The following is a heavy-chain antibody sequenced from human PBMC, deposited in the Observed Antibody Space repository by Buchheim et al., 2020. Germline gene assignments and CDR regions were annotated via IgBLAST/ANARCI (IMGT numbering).Heavy chain of an antibody. J-gene: IGHJ4*02. D-gene: IGHD7-27*01. CDR1: RFTFSSHS. V-gene: IGHV3-48*02. CDR2: ISYDSTTI. Sequence: VQLVESGGGVVQPGRSLRLSCAASRFTFSSHSMNWVRQAPGKGLEWVSYISYDSTTIYYADSVKGRFTISRDNAKNSLFLQMNSLRDEDTAVYYCARDGNWGLYYFDYWGQGTL. CDR3: ARDGNWGLYYFDY.